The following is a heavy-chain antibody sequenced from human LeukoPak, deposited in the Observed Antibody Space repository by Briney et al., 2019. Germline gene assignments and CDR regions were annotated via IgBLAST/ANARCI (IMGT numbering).Heavy chain of an antibody. CDR3: ARDNRKVNWGGSTSGAFDI. CDR1: GGSISSSSYY. V-gene: IGHV4-61*05. Sequence: PSETLSLTCTVSGGSISSSSYYWGWIRQPPGKGLEWIGYIYYSGSTNYNPSLKSRVTISVDTSKNQFSLKLSSVTAADTAVYYCARDNRKVNWGGSTSGAFDIWGQGTMVTVSS. D-gene: IGHD7-27*01. J-gene: IGHJ3*02. CDR2: IYYSGST.